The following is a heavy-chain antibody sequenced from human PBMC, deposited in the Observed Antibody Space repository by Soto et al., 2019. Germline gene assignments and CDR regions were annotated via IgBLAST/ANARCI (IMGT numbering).Heavy chain of an antibody. D-gene: IGHD5-12*01. Sequence: QVQLVQSGAQVKKPGASVKVSCKASGYTFTLYTIHWVRQAPGQRLERMGWIHAGNGYTKYSQNFQGRVTITRDTSASTVYMEMSSLTSEDTGVFYCARVQYSVNHLKLAFDIWGQGTTVTVSS. CDR2: IHAGNGYT. CDR3: ARVQYSVNHLKLAFDI. J-gene: IGHJ3*02. V-gene: IGHV1-3*01. CDR1: GYTFTLYT.